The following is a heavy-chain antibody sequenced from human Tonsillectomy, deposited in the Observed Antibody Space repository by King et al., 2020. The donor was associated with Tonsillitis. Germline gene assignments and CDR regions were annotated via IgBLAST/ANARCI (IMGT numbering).Heavy chain of an antibody. CDR3: ASPRADWELPY. Sequence: VQLVESGGNLVKPGGSLRLSCAASGFTFSDDYMGWIRQAPGKGLEWVSYISTSGSATYYADSVKGRFTISRDNTKNSLSLQMNSLRVDDTALYYCASPRADWELPYWGPGTLVTVSS. CDR2: ISTSGSAT. J-gene: IGHJ4*02. D-gene: IGHD2-21*02. CDR1: GFTFSDDY. V-gene: IGHV3-11*01.